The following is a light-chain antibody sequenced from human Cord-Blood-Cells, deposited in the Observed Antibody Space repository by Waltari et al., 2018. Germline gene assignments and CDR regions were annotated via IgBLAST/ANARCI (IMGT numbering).Light chain of an antibody. CDR1: RSDVGGYNH. CDR2: DVS. V-gene: IGLV2-11*01. J-gene: IGLJ2*01. CDR3: CSYAGSYTYVV. Sequence: QSALPQPRSVSGSPGQSVTISCTGTRSDVGGYNHVSWYQQHPGKAPNLMIYDVSKRPSGVPDRFSGSKSGNTASLTISGLQAEDEADYYCCSYAGSYTYVVFGGGTKLTVL.